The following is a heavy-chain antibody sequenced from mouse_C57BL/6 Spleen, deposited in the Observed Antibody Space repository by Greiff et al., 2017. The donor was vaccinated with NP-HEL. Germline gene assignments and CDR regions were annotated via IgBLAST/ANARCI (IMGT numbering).Heavy chain of an antibody. CDR1: GFTFSSYA. CDR3: AREASPYYYGSSEGYAMDY. Sequence: EVMLVESGGGLVKPGGSLKLSCAASGFTFSSYAMSWVRQTPEKRLEWVATISDGGSYTYYPDNVKGRFTISRDNAKNNLYLQMSHLKSEDTAMYYCAREASPYYYGSSEGYAMDYWGQGTSVTVSS. V-gene: IGHV5-4*01. J-gene: IGHJ4*01. D-gene: IGHD1-1*01. CDR2: ISDGGSYT.